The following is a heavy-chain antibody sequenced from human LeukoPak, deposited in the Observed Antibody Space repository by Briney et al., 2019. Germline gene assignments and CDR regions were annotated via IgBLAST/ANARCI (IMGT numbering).Heavy chain of an antibody. D-gene: IGHD6-13*01. J-gene: IGHJ4*02. V-gene: IGHV3-9*01. CDR2: ISWNSGSI. CDR1: GFTFDDYA. Sequence: PPGGSLRLSCAASGFTFDDYAMHWVRHAGGKGLEWVSGISWNSGSIGYADSVKGRFTISRDNAKNSLYLQMNSLRAEDTAVYYCARDLEFIADSFDYWGQGTLVTVSS. CDR3: ARDLEFIADSFDY.